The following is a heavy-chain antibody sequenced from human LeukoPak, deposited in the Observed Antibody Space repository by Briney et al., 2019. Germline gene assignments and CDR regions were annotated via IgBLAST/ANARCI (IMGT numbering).Heavy chain of an antibody. CDR3: AKDDDDYPFDY. Sequence: GGSLRLSCAASGFTFSSYGMHWVRQAPGKGLEWVAVISYDGSNKYYADSVKGRFPISRDNSKNTLYLQMNSLRAEDTAVYYCAKDDDDYPFDYWGQGTLVTVSS. CDR2: ISYDGSNK. D-gene: IGHD4-11*01. V-gene: IGHV3-30*18. CDR1: GFTFSSYG. J-gene: IGHJ4*02.